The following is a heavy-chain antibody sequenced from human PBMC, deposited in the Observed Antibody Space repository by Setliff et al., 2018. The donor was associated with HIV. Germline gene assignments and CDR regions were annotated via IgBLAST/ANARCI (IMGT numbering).Heavy chain of an antibody. Sequence: GSLRLSCVVSGVTLDTSDIHWVRQAPGMGFEWVSSFTGGYAYYADSVKGRFSISRDNFKNILYLQMNSLRAEDTAVYYCARSRLLNPIYYYYMDVWGKGTTVTVSS. CDR3: ARSRLLNPIYYYYMDV. D-gene: IGHD3-22*01. J-gene: IGHJ6*03. V-gene: IGHV3-23*01. CDR2: FTGGYA. CDR1: GVTLDTSD.